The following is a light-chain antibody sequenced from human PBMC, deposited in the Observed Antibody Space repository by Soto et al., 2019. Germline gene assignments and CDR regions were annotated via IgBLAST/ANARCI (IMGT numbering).Light chain of an antibody. CDR2: GNS. CDR1: NSNIGAGFD. V-gene: IGLV1-40*01. J-gene: IGLJ3*02. Sequence: QSVLTQPPSVSGAPGQRVTISCTGTNSNIGAGFDVNWYQQLPGTAPKLLIYGNSNRPSGVPDRFSGSKSGTSASLAITGLQAEDEADYYCQSYDSTLSVWVFGGGTKVTVL. CDR3: QSYDSTLSVWV.